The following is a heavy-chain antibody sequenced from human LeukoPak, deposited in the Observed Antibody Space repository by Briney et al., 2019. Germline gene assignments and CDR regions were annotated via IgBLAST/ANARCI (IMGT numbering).Heavy chain of an antibody. D-gene: IGHD2-15*01. V-gene: IGHV1-69*04. Sequence: SVKVSCKASGGTFSSYAISWVRQAPGQGLEWMGRIIPILGIANYAQKFQGRVTITADKSTSTAYMELSSLRSEDTAVYYCARAQFYCSGGSFYSEIDYWSQGTLVTVSS. CDR2: IIPILGIA. CDR1: GGTFSSYA. J-gene: IGHJ4*02. CDR3: ARAQFYCSGGSFYSEIDY.